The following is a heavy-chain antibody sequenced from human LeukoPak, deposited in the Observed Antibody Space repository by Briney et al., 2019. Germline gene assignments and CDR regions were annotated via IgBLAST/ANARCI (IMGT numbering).Heavy chain of an antibody. CDR2: IYPGDSDT. V-gene: IGHV5-51*01. CDR1: GYNFGNSW. J-gene: IGHJ6*03. CDR3: ARKEYMDV. Sequence: GESPKISCKGSGYNFGNSWIAWVRQMPGKGLEWMGIIYPGDSDTKYGPSFQGQVTISADKSISTAYLQWSSLKASDSAIYYCARKEYMDVWGEGTTVTVSS.